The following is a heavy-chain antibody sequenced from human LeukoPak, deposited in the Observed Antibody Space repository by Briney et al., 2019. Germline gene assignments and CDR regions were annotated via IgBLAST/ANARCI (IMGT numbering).Heavy chain of an antibody. D-gene: IGHD1-26*01. Sequence: SETLSLTCTVSGGSISSYYWSWIRQPPGKGLEWIGYIYYSGSTNYNPSLKSRVTISVDTSKNQFSLKLSSVTAADTAVYYCARTGDSGSYYDYWGQGTLVTVSS. CDR2: IYYSGST. CDR1: GGSISSYY. J-gene: IGHJ4*02. V-gene: IGHV4-59*01. CDR3: ARTGDSGSYYDY.